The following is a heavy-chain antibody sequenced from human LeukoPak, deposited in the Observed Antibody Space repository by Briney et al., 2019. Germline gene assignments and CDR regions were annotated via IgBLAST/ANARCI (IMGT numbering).Heavy chain of an antibody. CDR2: ISSNGGST. D-gene: IGHD6-19*01. Sequence: GGSLRLSCAASGFTFSSYAMHWVRQAPGKGLEYVSAISSNGGSTYYANSVKGRFTISRDNSKNTLYLQMSSLRAEDMAVYYCARGHLGTIAVAGLFDYWGQGTLVTVSS. J-gene: IGHJ4*02. CDR3: ARGHLGTIAVAGLFDY. CDR1: GFTFSSYA. V-gene: IGHV3-64*01.